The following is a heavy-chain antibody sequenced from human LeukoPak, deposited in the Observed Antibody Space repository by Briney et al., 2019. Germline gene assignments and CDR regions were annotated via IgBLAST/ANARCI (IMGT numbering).Heavy chain of an antibody. V-gene: IGHV4-4*02. CDR3: ARGAYDILTGYYAHWFDP. CDR1: GGSISSSNW. CDR2: IYHSGST. Sequence: SGTLSLTCAVSGGSISSSNWWSWVRQPPGKGLEWIGEIYHSGSTNYNPSLKSRVTISVDKSKNQFSLKLSSVTAADTAVYYCARGAYDILTGYYAHWFDPWGQGTLVPVSS. D-gene: IGHD3-9*01. J-gene: IGHJ5*02.